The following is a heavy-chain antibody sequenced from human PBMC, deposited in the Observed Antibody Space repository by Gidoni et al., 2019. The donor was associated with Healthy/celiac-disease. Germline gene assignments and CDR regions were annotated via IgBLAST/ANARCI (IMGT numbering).Heavy chain of an antibody. J-gene: IGHJ5*02. CDR2: IYHSGST. V-gene: IGHV4-38-2*02. CDR3: ARDSARYSSSWLGWFDP. D-gene: IGHD6-13*01. Sequence: QVQLQESGPGLVKPSETLSLTCTVSGYSISSGHYWGWIRQPPGKGLEWIGRIYHSGSTYYHPSLKSRVTISVDTSKNQFSLKLSSVTAADTAVYYCARDSARYSSSWLGWFDPWGQGTLVTVSS. CDR1: GYSISSGHY.